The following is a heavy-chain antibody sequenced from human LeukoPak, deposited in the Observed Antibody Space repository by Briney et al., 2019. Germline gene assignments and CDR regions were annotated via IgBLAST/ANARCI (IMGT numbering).Heavy chain of an antibody. J-gene: IGHJ5*02. V-gene: IGHV3-53*01. CDR3: AGHDWFDP. CDR2: IYSGGST. CDR1: GFTVSSNY. Sequence: GGSLRLSCVASGFTVSSNYMSWVRQAPGKGLEWVSVIYSGGSTYYPDSVKGRFTISRDNSKNTLYPQMNSLRAEDTAVYYCAGHDWFDPWGQGTLVTVSS.